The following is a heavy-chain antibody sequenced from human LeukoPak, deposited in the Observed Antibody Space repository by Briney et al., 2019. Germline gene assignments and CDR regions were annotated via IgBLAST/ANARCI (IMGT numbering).Heavy chain of an antibody. D-gene: IGHD1-26*01. CDR1: GFTFSSYW. CDR3: AREYGGSYFFDY. V-gene: IGHV3-7*01. J-gene: IGHJ4*02. Sequence: GGSLRLSCAASGFTFSSYWMSWVRQARGKWLEWVANIKQDASEKYYVDSVKGRFTISRDNAKNSLYLQLNYLRAEDTAVYYCAREYGGSYFFDYWGQGTLVTVSS. CDR2: IKQDASEK.